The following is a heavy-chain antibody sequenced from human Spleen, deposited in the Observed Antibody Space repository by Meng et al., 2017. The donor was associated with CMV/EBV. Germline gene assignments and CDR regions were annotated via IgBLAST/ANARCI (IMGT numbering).Heavy chain of an antibody. CDR3: AKRARIPMVRGAFDY. Sequence: SGVAFSSYNMNWVRQAQGKGLEWVSSISSSSTHIYYADSVKGRFTISRDNANNSLYLQMDSLRAEDTAVYYCAKRARIPMVRGAFDYWGQGALVTVSS. D-gene: IGHD3-10*01. V-gene: IGHV3-21*01. J-gene: IGHJ4*02. CDR2: ISSSSTHI. CDR1: GVAFSSYN.